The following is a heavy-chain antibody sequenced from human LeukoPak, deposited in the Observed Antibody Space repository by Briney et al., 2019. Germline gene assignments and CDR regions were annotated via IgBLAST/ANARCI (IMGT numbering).Heavy chain of an antibody. V-gene: IGHV3-74*01. CDR1: GFTFGSYN. J-gene: IGHJ5*02. D-gene: IGHD2-2*01. Sequence: EGSLRLSCAASGFTFGSYNMHWIRQAPGKGLVWVSRISSDGSSATYADSAKGRFTVSRDNAKNTVYLQIDSLGDDDTAVYYCTRGDCSSISCPQDWFDPWGQGTLVTVSS. CDR2: ISSDGSSA. CDR3: TRGDCSSISCPQDWFDP.